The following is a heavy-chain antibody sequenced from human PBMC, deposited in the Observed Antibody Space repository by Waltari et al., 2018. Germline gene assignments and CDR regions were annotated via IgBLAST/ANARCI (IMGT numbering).Heavy chain of an antibody. CDR3: ARSKDDNWFDP. CDR1: GFTFSSYS. V-gene: IGHV3-21*01. D-gene: IGHD4-4*01. Sequence: EVQLVESGGGLVKPGGSLRLSCAASGFTFSSYSMNWVRQAPGKGLEWVSSISSSRSYIYYADSVKGRFTISRDNAKNSLYLQMNSLRAEDTAVYYCARSKDDNWFDPWGQGTLVTVSS. CDR2: ISSSRSYI. J-gene: IGHJ5*02.